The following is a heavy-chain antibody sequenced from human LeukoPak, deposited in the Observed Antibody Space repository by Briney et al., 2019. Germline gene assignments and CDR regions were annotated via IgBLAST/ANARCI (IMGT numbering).Heavy chain of an antibody. CDR1: GFTFSSYA. Sequence: GGSLRLSCAGSGFTFSSYAMHWVRQAPGKGLEWVAITSSDGRKRYYADSVKGRFTISGDNSKNTLYLQMNSLTTEDTAVYYCARGPKSQKQWLFSLFDPWGQGTLVTVSS. V-gene: IGHV3-30*04. CDR2: TSSDGRKR. CDR3: ARGPKSQKQWLFSLFDP. J-gene: IGHJ5*02. D-gene: IGHD6-19*01.